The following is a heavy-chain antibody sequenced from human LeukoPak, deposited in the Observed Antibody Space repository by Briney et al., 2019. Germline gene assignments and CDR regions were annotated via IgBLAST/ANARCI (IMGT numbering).Heavy chain of an antibody. CDR3: AKGARGYSMYAFDI. J-gene: IGHJ3*02. CDR1: GFTFDDYA. CDR2: ISSSGFGT. V-gene: IGHV3-23*01. Sequence: GGSLRLSCAASGFTFDDYAMHWVRQAPGKGLEWVSAISSSGFGTYYADSVKGRFTISRDNSKNTLYLQVNSLRAEDTAVYYCAKGARGYSMYAFDIWGQGTMVTVSS. D-gene: IGHD5-18*01.